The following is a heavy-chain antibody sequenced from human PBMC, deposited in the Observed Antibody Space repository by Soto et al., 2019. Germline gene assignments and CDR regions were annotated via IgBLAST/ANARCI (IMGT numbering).Heavy chain of an antibody. CDR3: ARHSASWQWFQN. D-gene: IGHD1-26*01. CDR2: IYYSGST. Sequence: QVQLQESGPGLVKPSQTLSLTCSVSGGSISSGGYYWSWIRQHPEKGLEWIGYIYYSGSTNYTPSLKSRVIISVDTSSNRFSLDLRSVTAADTAIYYGARHSASWQWFQNWGQGTLVTVSS. J-gene: IGHJ1*01. CDR1: GGSISSGGYY. V-gene: IGHV4-31*03.